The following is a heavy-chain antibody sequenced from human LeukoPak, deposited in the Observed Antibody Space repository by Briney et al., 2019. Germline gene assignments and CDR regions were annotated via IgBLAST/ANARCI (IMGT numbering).Heavy chain of an antibody. CDR3: ARGLKYSYGSDYYYYYYMDV. D-gene: IGHD5-18*01. J-gene: IGHJ6*03. CDR2: INHSGST. Sequence: PSETLSLTCAVYGGSFSGYYWSWIRQPPGKGLEWIGEINHSGSTNYNPSLKSRVTISVDTSKNQFSLKLSSVTAADTAVYHCARGLKYSYGSDYYYYYYMDVWGKGTTVTVSS. CDR1: GGSFSGYY. V-gene: IGHV4-34*01.